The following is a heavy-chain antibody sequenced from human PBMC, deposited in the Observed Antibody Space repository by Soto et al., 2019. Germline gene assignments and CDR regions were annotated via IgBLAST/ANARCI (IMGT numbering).Heavy chain of an antibody. CDR1: GFTFSSYG. D-gene: IGHD6-13*01. Sequence: PGGSLRLSCAASGFTFSSYGMHWVRQAPGKGLEWVAVISYDGSNKYYADSVKGRFTISRDNSKNTLYLQMNSLRAEDTAVYYCAKDTIAAAGRAYYYYGMDVWGQGTTVTVSS. V-gene: IGHV3-30*18. CDR3: AKDTIAAAGRAYYYYGMDV. CDR2: ISYDGSNK. J-gene: IGHJ6*02.